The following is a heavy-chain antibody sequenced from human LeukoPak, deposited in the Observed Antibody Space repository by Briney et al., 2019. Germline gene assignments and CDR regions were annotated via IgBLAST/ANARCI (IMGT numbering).Heavy chain of an antibody. D-gene: IGHD3-22*01. CDR1: GFTFSGSA. Sequence: GGSLRLSCAASGFTFSGSAMHWVRQASGKGLEWVGRIRNKANSYATAYAASVKGRFTISRDESKNTAYLQMNSLKTEDTAVYYCTRRAKDASSGYYSTWGQGTLVTVSS. J-gene: IGHJ5*02. V-gene: IGHV3-73*01. CDR2: IRNKANSYAT. CDR3: TRRAKDASSGYYST.